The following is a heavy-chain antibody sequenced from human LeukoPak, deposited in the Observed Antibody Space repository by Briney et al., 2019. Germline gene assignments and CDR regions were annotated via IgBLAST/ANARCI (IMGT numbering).Heavy chain of an antibody. V-gene: IGHV3-30*04. J-gene: IGHJ6*02. D-gene: IGHD2-2*01. CDR2: ISYDGSNK. CDR1: GFTFSSYA. Sequence: PGGSLRLSCAASGFTFSSYAMHWVRQAPGKGLEWVAVISYDGSNKYYADSVKGRFTISRDNSKNKLYLQMNSLRAEDTAVYYCAREPIYCSSTSCYYYYGMDVWGQGTTVTVSS. CDR3: AREPIYCSSTSCYYYYGMDV.